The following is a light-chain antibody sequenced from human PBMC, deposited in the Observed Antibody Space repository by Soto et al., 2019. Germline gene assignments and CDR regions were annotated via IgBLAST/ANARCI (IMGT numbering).Light chain of an antibody. V-gene: IGKV3-20*01. CDR3: QQYGSSPQT. J-gene: IGKJ1*01. CDR1: QRVSSDY. Sequence: ESVLTQSPGTLPLSPGERDTLSCRASQRVSSDYLAWYQQKPGQAPRLLIYGASSRATDIPDRFSGRGSGTDFTLTVSSLEPEDCAVYYCQQYGSSPQTFGQGTTVEIK. CDR2: GAS.